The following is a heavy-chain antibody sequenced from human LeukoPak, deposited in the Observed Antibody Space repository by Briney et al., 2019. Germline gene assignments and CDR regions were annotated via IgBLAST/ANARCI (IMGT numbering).Heavy chain of an antibody. D-gene: IGHD2-15*01. V-gene: IGHV4-38-2*02. J-gene: IGHJ4*02. CDR3: ARVAEGSFYFDY. CDR1: ASSISSGYC. Sequence: PSETLSLTCTVSASSISSGYCWGWVRQPPGKGLEWIGSICHSGSTYFNPSLKSRVTISVDTSKNQFSLKLSSVTAADTAVYYCARVAEGSFYFDYWGQGTLVTVSS. CDR2: ICHSGST.